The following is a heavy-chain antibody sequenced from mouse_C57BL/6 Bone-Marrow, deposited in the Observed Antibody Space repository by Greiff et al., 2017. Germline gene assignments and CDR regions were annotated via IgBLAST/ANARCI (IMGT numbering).Heavy chain of an antibody. D-gene: IGHD2-5*01. CDR3: ARETYYSNYYAMDY. CDR2: ISYSGST. Sequence: EVQGVESGPGMVKPSQSLSLTCTVTGYSITSGYDWHWIRHFPGNKLEWMGYISYSGSTNYNPSLKSRISITHDTSKNHVFLKLNSVTTEDTATYYCARETYYSNYYAMDYWGQGTSVTVSS. V-gene: IGHV3-1*01. J-gene: IGHJ4*01. CDR1: GYSITSGYD.